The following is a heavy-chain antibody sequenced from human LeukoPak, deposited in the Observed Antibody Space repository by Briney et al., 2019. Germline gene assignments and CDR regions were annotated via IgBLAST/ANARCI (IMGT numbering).Heavy chain of an antibody. D-gene: IGHD6-6*01. V-gene: IGHV4-39*07. CDR2: IYYSGST. Sequence: PSETLSLTCTVSGGSISSSSYYWGWIRQPPGKGLEWIGSIYYSGSTYYNPSLKSRVTISGDTSKKQFSLKLTSVTAADTAVYYCARGLEQLVQPFDYWGQGTLVTVSS. CDR1: GGSISSSSYY. CDR3: ARGLEQLVQPFDY. J-gene: IGHJ4*02.